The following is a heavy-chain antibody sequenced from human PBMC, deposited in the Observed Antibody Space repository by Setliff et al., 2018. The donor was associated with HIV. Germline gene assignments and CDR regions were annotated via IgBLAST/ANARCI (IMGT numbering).Heavy chain of an antibody. Sequence: PGGSLRLSCAASGFTFSSYSMNWVRQAPGKGLEWVSYISSSSSTIYYADSVKGRFTISRDNAKNSLYLQMNSLRAEDTAVYYCARGYSSGWYVGGYWGQGTLVTVSS. CDR1: GFTFSSYS. J-gene: IGHJ4*02. D-gene: IGHD6-19*01. V-gene: IGHV3-48*04. CDR3: ARGYSSGWYVGGY. CDR2: ISSSSSTI.